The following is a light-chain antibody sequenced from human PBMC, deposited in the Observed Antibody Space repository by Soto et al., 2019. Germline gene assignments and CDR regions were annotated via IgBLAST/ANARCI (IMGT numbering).Light chain of an antibody. CDR1: ERLSSVY. CDR2: GAS. J-gene: IGKJ1*01. V-gene: IGKV3-20*01. Sequence: EIVLTQSRGTLSLSPGERATLSCRASERLSSVYLAWYQQRPGQPPRLLIYGASSRATGIPDRFSGSGSGTDFTLTISRLEPEDFAVYYCQQYGSSPPWTFGQGTKVDIK. CDR3: QQYGSSPPWT.